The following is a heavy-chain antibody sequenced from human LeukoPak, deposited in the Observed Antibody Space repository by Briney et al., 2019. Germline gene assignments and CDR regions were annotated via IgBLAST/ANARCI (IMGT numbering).Heavy chain of an antibody. V-gene: IGHV3-30*02. Sequence: GGSLRLSCAASGFTFSSYGMHWVRQAPGKGLEWVAFIRYDGSNKYYADSVKGRFTISRDNSKNTLYLQMNSLRAEDTAVYYCARYSSSWYSYFDYWGQGTLVTVSS. CDR3: ARYSSSWYSYFDY. J-gene: IGHJ4*02. D-gene: IGHD6-13*01. CDR1: GFTFSSYG. CDR2: IRYDGSNK.